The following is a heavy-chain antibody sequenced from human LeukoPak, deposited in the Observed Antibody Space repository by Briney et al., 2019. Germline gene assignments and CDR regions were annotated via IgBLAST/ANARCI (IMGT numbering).Heavy chain of an antibody. CDR2: IHYSGSA. CDR3: ARVPNYYTSGNTFDY. J-gene: IGHJ4*02. Sequence: SETLSLTCAVYGGSFSGYYWTWIRQPPGKGLEWIGEIHYSGSATYNPSLKSRVTISVDTSKNQFSLKMNSVTAADTAVYYCARVPNYYTSGNTFDYWGQGTLVTVSS. CDR1: GGSFSGYY. D-gene: IGHD3-10*01. V-gene: IGHV4-34*01.